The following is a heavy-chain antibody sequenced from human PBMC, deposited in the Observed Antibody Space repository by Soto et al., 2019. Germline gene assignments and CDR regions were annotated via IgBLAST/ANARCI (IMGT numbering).Heavy chain of an antibody. J-gene: IGHJ3*02. D-gene: IGHD3-9*01. V-gene: IGHV4-39*01. CDR2: IYYSGST. Sequence: SETLSLTCTVSGGSISSSSYYWGWIRQPPGKGLEWIGSIYYSGSTYYNPSLKSRVTISVDTSKNQFSLKLSSVTAADTAVYYCASLNFDILTAYYAFDIWGQRTMVTVSS. CDR1: GGSISSSSYY. CDR3: ASLNFDILTAYYAFDI.